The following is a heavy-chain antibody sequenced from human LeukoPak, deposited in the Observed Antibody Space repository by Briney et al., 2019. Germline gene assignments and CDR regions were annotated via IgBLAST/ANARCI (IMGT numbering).Heavy chain of an antibody. J-gene: IGHJ3*02. V-gene: IGHV3-23*01. D-gene: IGHD3-16*01. Sequence: GGSLRLSCAASGFTFSSYAMSWVRQAPGKGLEWVSAISGSGGSTYYADSVKGRFTISRDNSKNTLYLQMNSLRAEDTAVYYCAKDLYDYVWGSQTNDAFDIWGQGTMVTVSS. CDR1: GFTFSSYA. CDR3: AKDLYDYVWGSQTNDAFDI. CDR2: ISGSGGST.